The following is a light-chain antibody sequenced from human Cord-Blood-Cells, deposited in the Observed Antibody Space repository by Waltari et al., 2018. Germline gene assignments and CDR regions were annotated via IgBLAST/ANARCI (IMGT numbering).Light chain of an antibody. CDR3: QSADSSGTYYV. J-gene: IGLJ1*01. V-gene: IGLV3-25*03. CDR2: KDG. Sequence: SYELTQPPSVSVSPGQTARITCSGDALPKQYAYWYQQKPGQAPVLVIYKDGVRPSGIPWRVSGSSSGTTVTLTISGVQAEDEADYYCQSADSSGTYYVFGTGTKVTVL. CDR1: ALPKQY.